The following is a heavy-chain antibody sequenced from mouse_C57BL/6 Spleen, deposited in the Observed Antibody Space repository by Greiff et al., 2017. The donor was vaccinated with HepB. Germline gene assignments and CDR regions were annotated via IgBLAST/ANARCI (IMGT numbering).Heavy chain of an antibody. CDR2: INPSSGYT. CDR1: GYTFTSYW. D-gene: IGHD1-1*01. Sequence: VQLQQSGAELAKPGASVKLSCKASGYTFTSYWMHWVKQRPGQGLEWIGYINPSSGYTKYNQKFKDMATLTADKSSSTAYMQLSSLTYEDSAVYYCARNYGSSPWFAYWGQGTLVTVSA. CDR3: ARNYGSSPWFAY. J-gene: IGHJ3*01. V-gene: IGHV1-7*01.